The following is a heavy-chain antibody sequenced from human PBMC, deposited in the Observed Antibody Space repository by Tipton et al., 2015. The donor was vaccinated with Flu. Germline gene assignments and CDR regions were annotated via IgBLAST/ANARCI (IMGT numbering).Heavy chain of an antibody. CDR1: GDSIRSDYY. D-gene: IGHD4-11*01. Sequence: TLSLTCMVSGDSIRSDYYWGWIRQPPGRGLEWIASVNHYGNTYHNPSLKSRATISVDRSRNQFSLKLTSVTAADTAVYYCARRDFSNYVSDPKNWFDPWGHGTLVTVSS. J-gene: IGHJ5*02. CDR2: VNHYGNT. CDR3: ARRDFSNYVSDPKNWFDP. V-gene: IGHV4-38-2*02.